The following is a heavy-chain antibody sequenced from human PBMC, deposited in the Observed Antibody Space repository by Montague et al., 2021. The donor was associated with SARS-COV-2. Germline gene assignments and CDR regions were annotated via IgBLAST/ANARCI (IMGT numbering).Heavy chain of an antibody. CDR2: IKQDESEK. Sequence: SLRLSCAASGFTFGSYWMIWVRQAPGKGLEWVANIKQDESEKSYVDSVKGRFTISRDNAKNSLYLQMHSLRAEDTAVYYCATDQNWAFDCWGQGALVTVSS. CDR1: GFTFGSYW. V-gene: IGHV3-7*01. D-gene: IGHD7-27*01. CDR3: ATDQNWAFDC. J-gene: IGHJ4*02.